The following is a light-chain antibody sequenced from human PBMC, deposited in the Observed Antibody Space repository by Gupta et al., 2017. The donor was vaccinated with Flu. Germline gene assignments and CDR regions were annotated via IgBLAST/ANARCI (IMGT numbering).Light chain of an antibody. Sequence: DIQMTQPPSTLSASVADRVTTTCRASQSISSWLAWYQQKPGKAPKLLIYKASSLESGVPSRFSGSGSGTEFTLTISSLQPDDFTTYYCQQYNNYSRTFGEGTKVEIK. V-gene: IGKV1-5*03. CDR2: KAS. J-gene: IGKJ4*02. CDR1: QSISSW. CDR3: QQYNNYSRT.